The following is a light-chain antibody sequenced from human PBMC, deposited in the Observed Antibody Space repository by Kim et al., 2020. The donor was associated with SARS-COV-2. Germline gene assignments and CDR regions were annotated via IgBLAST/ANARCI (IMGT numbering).Light chain of an antibody. CDR1: KLGDKY. J-gene: IGLJ3*02. V-gene: IGLV3-1*01. Sequence: SYELTQPPSVSVSPGQTASITCSGDKLGDKYACWYQQKPGQSPVLVIYQDSKRPSGIPERFSGSNSGNPATLTISGTQAMDEADYYCQAWESSTAVFGGG. CDR3: QAWESSTAV. CDR2: QDS.